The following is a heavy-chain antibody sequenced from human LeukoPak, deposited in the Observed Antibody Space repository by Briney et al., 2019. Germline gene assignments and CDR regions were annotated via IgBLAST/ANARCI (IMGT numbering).Heavy chain of an antibody. Sequence: GGSLRLSCAASGFTFITYAMSWVRQAPGKGLEWVSAISGSGGSTYYADSVKGRFTISRDNSKNTLYLQINSLRAEDTAVYYCAKGPNYGDYGDWGQGTLVTVSS. V-gene: IGHV3-23*01. CDR2: ISGSGGST. J-gene: IGHJ4*02. D-gene: IGHD4-17*01. CDR3: AKGPNYGDYGD. CDR1: GFTFITYA.